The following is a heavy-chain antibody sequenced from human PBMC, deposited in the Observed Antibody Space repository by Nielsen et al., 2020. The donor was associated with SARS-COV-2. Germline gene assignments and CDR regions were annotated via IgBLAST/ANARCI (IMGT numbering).Heavy chain of an antibody. Sequence: SETLSLTCTVSGGSISGGGYYWTWIRQHPGTGQEWIGNISYSGSTYYNLSLKSRVTISVDTSKNHFSLKLSSVTAADTAVYYCAREDVAGYFDYWGQGTLVTVSS. V-gene: IGHV4-31*03. J-gene: IGHJ4*02. CDR3: AREDVAGYFDY. D-gene: IGHD6-19*01. CDR2: ISYSGST. CDR1: GGSISGGGYY.